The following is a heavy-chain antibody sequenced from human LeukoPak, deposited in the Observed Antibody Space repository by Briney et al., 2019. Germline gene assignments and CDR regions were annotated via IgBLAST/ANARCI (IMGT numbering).Heavy chain of an antibody. CDR3: ARHPRTIWSTISDNWFDP. J-gene: IGHJ5*02. CDR1: GGTFSSYG. V-gene: IGHV1-18*01. CDR2: ISPYNGKT. Sequence: GASVKVSCKASGGTFSSYGVSWVRQAPGQGLEWMGWISPYNGKTDYARKFQDRVTMTTDISTTTAYMELTSLTSDDTAVYFCARHPRTIWSTISDNWFDPWGQGTLVTVSS. D-gene: IGHD2-8*01.